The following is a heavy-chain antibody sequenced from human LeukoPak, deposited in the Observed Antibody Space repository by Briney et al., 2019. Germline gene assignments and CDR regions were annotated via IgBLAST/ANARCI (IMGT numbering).Heavy chain of an antibody. CDR2: IYYSGST. Sequence: PSETLSLTCTVSGGSISSGGYYWSWIRQHPGKGLEWIGYIYYSGSTYYNPSLKSRVTISVDTSKNQVSLKLSSVTAADTAVYYCARVVVPYYFDYWGQGTLVTVSS. CDR3: ARVVVPYYFDY. D-gene: IGHD2-2*01. CDR1: GGSISSGGYY. V-gene: IGHV4-31*03. J-gene: IGHJ4*02.